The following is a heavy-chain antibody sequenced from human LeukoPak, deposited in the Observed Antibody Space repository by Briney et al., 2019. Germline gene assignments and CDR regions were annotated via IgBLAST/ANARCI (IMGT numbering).Heavy chain of an antibody. CDR3: ARGLTGGSYYRLYWYFDL. Sequence: ASVKVSCKASGGTFSSYAISWVRQALGQGLEWMGWISAYNGNTNYAQKLQGRVTMTTDTSTSTAYMELRSLRSDDTAVYYCARGLTGGSYYRLYWYFDLWGRGTLVTVSS. J-gene: IGHJ2*01. CDR2: ISAYNGNT. CDR1: GGTFSSYA. V-gene: IGHV1-18*01. D-gene: IGHD1-26*01.